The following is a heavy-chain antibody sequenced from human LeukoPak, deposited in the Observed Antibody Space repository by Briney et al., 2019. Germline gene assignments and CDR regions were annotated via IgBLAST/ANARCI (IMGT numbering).Heavy chain of an antibody. Sequence: GGSLRLSRAASGFTFSSYAMSWVRQAPGKGLEWVSAISGSGGSTYYADSVKGRFTISRDNSKNTLYLQMNSLRAEDTAVYYCARSPLGKPQWLVISSYYYFDYWGQGTLVTVSS. V-gene: IGHV3-23*01. CDR3: ARSPLGKPQWLVISSYYYFDY. CDR2: ISGSGGST. CDR1: GFTFSSYA. J-gene: IGHJ4*02. D-gene: IGHD6-19*01.